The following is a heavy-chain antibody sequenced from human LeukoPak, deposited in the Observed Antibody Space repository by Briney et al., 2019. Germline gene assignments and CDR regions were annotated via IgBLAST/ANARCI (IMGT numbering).Heavy chain of an antibody. D-gene: IGHD5-24*01. CDR1: GCSFTSYW. CDR3: ARHEGDGYNYGGYFDY. V-gene: IGHV5-51*01. Sequence: GESLKISCKGSGCSFTSYWIGWVRQMPGKGLEWMGIIYPGDSDTRYGPSFQGQVTISADKSISTAYLQWSSLKASDTAMYYCARHEGDGYNYGGYFDYWGQGTLVTVSS. J-gene: IGHJ4*02. CDR2: IYPGDSDT.